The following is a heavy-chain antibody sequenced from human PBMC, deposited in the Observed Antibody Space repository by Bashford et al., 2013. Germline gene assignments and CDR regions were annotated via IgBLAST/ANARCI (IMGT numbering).Heavy chain of an antibody. D-gene: IGHD1-26*01. J-gene: IGHJ4*02. CDR3: ATAGEIVGATTGVGFDY. Sequence: ASVKVSCKVSGYTLTELSMHWVRQAPGKGLEWMGGFDPEDGETIYAQKFQGRVTMTEDTSTDTAYMELSSLRSEDTAVYYCATAGEIVGATTGVGFDYWGQGTLVTVSS. V-gene: IGHV1-24*01. CDR2: FDPEDGET. CDR1: GYTLTELS.